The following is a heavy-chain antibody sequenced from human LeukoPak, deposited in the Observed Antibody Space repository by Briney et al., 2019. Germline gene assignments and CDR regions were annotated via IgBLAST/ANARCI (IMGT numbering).Heavy chain of an antibody. CDR3: ARDQSSGWSNWYFDL. J-gene: IGHJ2*01. D-gene: IGHD6-19*01. Sequence: PSETLSLTCTVYGGSISSSSYYWGCIRQPPGKGLEWIGSIYYSGSTYYNPSLKSRVTISVDTSKNQFSLKLSSVTAADTAVYYCARDQSSGWSNWYFDLWGRGTLVTVSS. CDR2: IYYSGST. V-gene: IGHV4-39*07. CDR1: GGSISSSSYY.